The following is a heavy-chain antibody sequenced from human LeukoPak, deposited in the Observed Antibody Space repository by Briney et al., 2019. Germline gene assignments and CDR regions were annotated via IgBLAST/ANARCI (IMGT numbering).Heavy chain of an antibody. CDR1: RFTFSTYA. V-gene: IGHV3-30-3*01. J-gene: IGHJ5*02. Sequence: PGGSLRLSCAASRFTFSTYAMHWVRQAPGKGLEWVAVISYDGDNKYYADSVKGRFTISRDNSKNTLYLQMNSLRAEDTAIYYCARDSRTRYCSSNSCYSGWFDPWGQGTLVTVSS. CDR3: ARDSRTRYCSSNSCYSGWFDP. CDR2: ISYDGDNK. D-gene: IGHD2-2*01.